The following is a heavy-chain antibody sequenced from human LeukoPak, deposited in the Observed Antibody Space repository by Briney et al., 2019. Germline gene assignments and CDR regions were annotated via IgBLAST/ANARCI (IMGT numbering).Heavy chain of an antibody. V-gene: IGHV6-1*01. CDR2: TYYRSKWYN. D-gene: IGHD1-1*01. CDR1: GDSVSTNIGT. CDR3: ARHWNNQFGP. Sequence: SQTLSLTCVISGDSVSTNIGTWNWIRQSPSRGLEWLGRTYYRSKWYNEYAVSVNSRIIINADTSRNQFSLQLNSVTPEDTAVYYCARHWNNQFGPWGQGTLVTVSS. J-gene: IGHJ5*02.